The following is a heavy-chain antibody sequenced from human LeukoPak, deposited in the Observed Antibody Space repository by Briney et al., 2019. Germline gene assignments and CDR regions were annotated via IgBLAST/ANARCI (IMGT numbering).Heavy chain of an antibody. J-gene: IGHJ5*02. D-gene: IGHD3-3*01. Sequence: PSETLSLTCTVSGGSISSSSYYWGWIRQPPGKGLEWIGSIYYSGSTYYNLSLKSRVTISVDTSKNQFSLKLSSVTAADTAVYYCATYDFWSGYWGAWGQGTLVTVSS. CDR3: ATYDFWSGYWGA. CDR1: GGSISSSSYY. V-gene: IGHV4-39*01. CDR2: IYYSGST.